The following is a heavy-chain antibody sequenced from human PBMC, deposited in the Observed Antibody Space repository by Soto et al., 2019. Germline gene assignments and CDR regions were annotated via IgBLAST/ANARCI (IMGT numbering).Heavy chain of an antibody. CDR2: ISYDGSNK. D-gene: IGHD6-13*01. CDR3: AGGAAAGTPLIDY. CDR1: GFTFSSYA. V-gene: IGHV3-30-3*01. J-gene: IGHJ4*02. Sequence: PGGSLRLSCAASGFTFSSYAMHWVRQAPGKGLEWVAVISYDGSNKYYADSVKGRFTISRDNSKNTLYLQMNSLRAEDTAVYYCAGGAAAGTPLIDYWGQGTLVTVSS.